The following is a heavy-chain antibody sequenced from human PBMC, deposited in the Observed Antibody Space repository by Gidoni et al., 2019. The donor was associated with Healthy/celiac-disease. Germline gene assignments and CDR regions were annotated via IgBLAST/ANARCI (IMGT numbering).Heavy chain of an antibody. D-gene: IGHD3-22*01. J-gene: IGHJ4*02. V-gene: IGHV3-33*01. CDR2: IWYDGSNK. CDR3: ARVTTYYYDSSGPGDY. CDR1: GFPFSSYG. Sequence: QVQLVESGGGVVQPGRSLRLPCAASGFPFSSYGMHWVRQAPGKGLEWVAVIWYDGSNKYYADSVKGRFTISRDNSKNTLYLQMNSLRAEDTAVYYCARVTTYYYDSSGPGDYWGQGTLVTVSS.